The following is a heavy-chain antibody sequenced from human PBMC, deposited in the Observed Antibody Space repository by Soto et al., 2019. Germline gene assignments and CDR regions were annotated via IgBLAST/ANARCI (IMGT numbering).Heavy chain of an antibody. CDR1: GYTFTGDY. Sequence: ASVQVSCKASGYTFTGDYMHWVRQAPGQGLEWMGWINPNSGGTNYAQKFQGWATMTRDTSISTAYMELSRLRSDDTAVYYCARGGAVAGTLNFYYYYGMDGWGQGTTVTVSS. V-gene: IGHV1-2*04. J-gene: IGHJ6*02. CDR2: INPNSGGT. D-gene: IGHD6-19*01. CDR3: ARGGAVAGTLNFYYYYGMDG.